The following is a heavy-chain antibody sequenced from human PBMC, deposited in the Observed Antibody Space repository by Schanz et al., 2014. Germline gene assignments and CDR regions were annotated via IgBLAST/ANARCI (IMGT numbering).Heavy chain of an antibody. V-gene: IGHV1-18*01. D-gene: IGHD6-13*01. CDR1: GYTFTDYG. J-gene: IGHJ4*02. Sequence: QVQLVQSGGEMKKPGASVKVSCKASGYTFTDYGLSWVRQAPGQGLEWMGWINAGTGNTEYSQKFQGRVTITRDTLASTAYMEVSSLRSEDTAVYYCARSGSSNWYFFDYWGQGTLVTVSS. CDR3: ARSGSSNWYFFDY. CDR2: INAGTGNT.